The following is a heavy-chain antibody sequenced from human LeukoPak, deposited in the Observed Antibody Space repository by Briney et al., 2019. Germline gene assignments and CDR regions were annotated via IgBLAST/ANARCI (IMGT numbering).Heavy chain of an antibody. CDR2: ISGSGGST. CDR3: ARENYYDSSGYYYGRFDP. V-gene: IGHV3-23*01. CDR1: GFTFSSYA. J-gene: IGHJ5*02. D-gene: IGHD3-22*01. Sequence: GGSLRLSCAASGFTFSSYAMSWVRQAPGQGLEWVSAISGSGGSTYYADSVKGRFTISRDISKNTLYLQMNSLRAEDTAVYYCARENYYDSSGYYYGRFDPWGQGTLVTVSS.